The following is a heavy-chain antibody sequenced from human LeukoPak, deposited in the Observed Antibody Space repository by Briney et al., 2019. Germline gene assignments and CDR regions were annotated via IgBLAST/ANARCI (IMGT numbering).Heavy chain of an antibody. CDR1: GGSVSSGSYY. D-gene: IGHD6-13*01. CDR3: ARDGLYSSSWYYPTNYYYYYGMDV. V-gene: IGHV4-61*01. J-gene: IGHJ6*02. CDR2: IYYSGNT. Sequence: SETLSLTCTVSGGSVSSGSYYWSWIRQPPGKGLEWIGYIYYSGNTNYNPSLKSRVTISVDTSENQFSLKLSSVTAADTALYYCARDGLYSSSWYYPTNYYYYYGMDVWGQGTTVTVSS.